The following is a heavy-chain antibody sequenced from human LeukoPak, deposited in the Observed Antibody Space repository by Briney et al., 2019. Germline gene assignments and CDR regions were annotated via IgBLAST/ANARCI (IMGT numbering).Heavy chain of an antibody. Sequence: GGSLRLSCAASGFTFSSYAMSWVRQAPGKGLEWVSAISGSGGSTYYADSVKGRFTISRDNSKNTLYLQMNSLRAEDTAVYYCAGQSSRSEFGYWGQGTLVTVSS. V-gene: IGHV3-23*01. CDR3: AGQSSRSEFGY. J-gene: IGHJ4*02. CDR1: GFTFSSYA. CDR2: ISGSGGST. D-gene: IGHD2-2*01.